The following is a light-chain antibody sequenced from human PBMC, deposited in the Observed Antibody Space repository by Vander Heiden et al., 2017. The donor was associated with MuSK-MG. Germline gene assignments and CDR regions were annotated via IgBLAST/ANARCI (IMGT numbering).Light chain of an antibody. Sequence: SYELTQTPSVSVSPGQTARITYSGEALPKQFAFWFKQKPGQAPVLVIYKDTERPSGIPERYSGSSSGTTVTLTISGVQAEDEADYYCQSADRSGTYSVVFGGGTKLTVL. CDR1: ALPKQF. V-gene: IGLV3-25*03. CDR2: KDT. CDR3: QSADRSGTYSVV. J-gene: IGLJ2*01.